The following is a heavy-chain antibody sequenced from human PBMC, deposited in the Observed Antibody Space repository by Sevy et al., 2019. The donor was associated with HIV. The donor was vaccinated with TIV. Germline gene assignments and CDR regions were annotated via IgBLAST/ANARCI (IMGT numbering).Heavy chain of an antibody. Sequence: SETLSHTCTVSGDSMKTGSYYWTWIRQPAGKGLEWLGRIYNNGNTNYSPSLKSRLTMSVDTSKNQFSVRLSSVTATDTAVYYCARGYYDSWTGPKDYYYGLGVWGQGTTVTVSS. V-gene: IGHV4-61*02. CDR1: GDSMKTGSYY. D-gene: IGHD3-3*01. J-gene: IGHJ6*02. CDR2: IYNNGNT. CDR3: ARGYYDSWTGPKDYYYGLGV.